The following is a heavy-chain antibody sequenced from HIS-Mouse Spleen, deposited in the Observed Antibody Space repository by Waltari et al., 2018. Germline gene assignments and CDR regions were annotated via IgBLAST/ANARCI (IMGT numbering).Heavy chain of an antibody. Sequence: QLQLQESGPGLVKPSETLSLTCTVSGGSISSSSYYVGWIRQPPGKGLEWFGGIYYSGSTYYNPSLKSRVTISVDTSKNQFSLKLSSVTAADTAVYYCAREIPYSSSWYDWYFDLWGRGTLVTVSS. J-gene: IGHJ2*01. CDR3: AREIPYSSSWYDWYFDL. CDR1: GGSISSSSYY. CDR2: IYYSGST. V-gene: IGHV4-39*07. D-gene: IGHD6-13*01.